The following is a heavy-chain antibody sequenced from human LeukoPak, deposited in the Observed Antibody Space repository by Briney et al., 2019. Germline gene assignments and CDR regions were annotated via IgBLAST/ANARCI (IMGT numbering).Heavy chain of an antibody. CDR3: ARVDTMVRTYGMDV. CDR2: IYYSGST. V-gene: IGHV4-59*01. D-gene: IGHD3-10*01. J-gene: IGHJ6*02. CDR1: GDSISSYY. Sequence: SETLSLTCTVSGDSISSYYWSWIRQPPGKGLEWIGYIYYSGSTNYNPSLKSRVTISVDTSKNQFSLKLSSVTAADTAVYYCARVDTMVRTYGMDVWGQGTTVTVSS.